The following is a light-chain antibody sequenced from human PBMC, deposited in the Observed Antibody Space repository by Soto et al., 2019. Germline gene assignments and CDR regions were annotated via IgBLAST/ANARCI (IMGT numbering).Light chain of an antibody. Sequence: QSALTQPRSVSGSPGQSVTISCTGTNSDVGGYNYVSWYQQHPGKAPKLMIYDVNKRPSGVPDRFSGSKSGNTASLTISGLQAEDEADYYCCSYAGSYTFVFGTGTKVTVL. J-gene: IGLJ1*01. CDR2: DVN. CDR1: NSDVGGYNY. V-gene: IGLV2-11*01. CDR3: CSYAGSYTFV.